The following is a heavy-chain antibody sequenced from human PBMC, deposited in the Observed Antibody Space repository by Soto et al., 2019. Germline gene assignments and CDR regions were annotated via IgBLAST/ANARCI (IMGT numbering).Heavy chain of an antibody. D-gene: IGHD3-22*01. CDR1: GYTFTSYY. J-gene: IGHJ4*02. CDR2: INPSGGST. Sequence: GASVKVSCKASGYTFTSYYMHWVRQAPGQGLEWMGIINPSGGSTSYAQKFQGRVTMTRDTSTSTVYMELSSLRSEDTAVYYCARAPITMIVVVNLDYWGQGTLVTVSS. CDR3: ARAPITMIVVVNLDY. V-gene: IGHV1-46*01.